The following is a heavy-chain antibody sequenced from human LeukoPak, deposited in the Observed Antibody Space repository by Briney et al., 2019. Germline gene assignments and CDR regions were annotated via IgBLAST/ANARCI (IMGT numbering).Heavy chain of an antibody. CDR2: IRSKVNSYAT. CDR1: GFTFSGSA. Sequence: GGSLRLSCAASGFTFSGSAMHWVRQASGEGLEWVGRIRSKVNSYATAYSASVKGRFTISRDDSKNTAYLQMDSLKTEDTAVYYCSRHVDTAMDYYFDYWGQGIMVTVSS. J-gene: IGHJ4*02. CDR3: SRHVDTAMDYYFDY. D-gene: IGHD5-18*01. V-gene: IGHV3-73*01.